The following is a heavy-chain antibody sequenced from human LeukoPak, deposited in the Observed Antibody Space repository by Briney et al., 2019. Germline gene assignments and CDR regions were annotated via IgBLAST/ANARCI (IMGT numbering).Heavy chain of an antibody. V-gene: IGHV3-30*04. J-gene: IGHJ4*02. CDR3: ARGPIVGAFDY. CDR1: GFTFSSYA. D-gene: IGHD1-26*01. CDR2: LSYDGSIT. Sequence: PGGSLRLSCAASGFTFSSYAMNWVRQAPGKGLEWVAVLSYDGSITYYADSVKGRFTISRDNSKSTLYLQMNSLRTEDTAVYYCARGPIVGAFDYWGQGTLVTVSS.